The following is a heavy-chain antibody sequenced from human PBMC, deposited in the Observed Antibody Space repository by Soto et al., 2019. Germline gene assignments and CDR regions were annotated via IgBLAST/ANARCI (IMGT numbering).Heavy chain of an antibody. V-gene: IGHV1-69*01. D-gene: IGHD6-13*01. CDR1: GGTFSRHA. CDR2: IIPLFGTT. Sequence: QVQLVQSGSEVKMPGSSVKVSCKTSGGTFSRHAINWVRQAPGQGLEWMGGIIPLFGTTNYAQKFKGRVTISADESTSTAYMELSSLTSEDAAVYYCARAAIHGSSWYFWFDPWGQGTWSPSPQ. CDR3: ARAAIHGSSWYFWFDP. J-gene: IGHJ5*02.